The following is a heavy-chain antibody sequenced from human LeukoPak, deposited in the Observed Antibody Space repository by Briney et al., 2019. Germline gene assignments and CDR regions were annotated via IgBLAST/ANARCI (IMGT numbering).Heavy chain of an antibody. CDR1: GGTFSSYA. V-gene: IGHV1-69*13. CDR3: ATSPRDFWSTYFDY. Sequence: SVKVSCKASGGTFSSYAISWVRQAPGQGLEWMGGIIPIFGTANYAQKFQGRVTITADESTSTAYMELSSLRSEDTAVYYCATSPRDFWSTYFDYWGQGTLVTVSS. D-gene: IGHD3-3*01. CDR2: IIPIFGTA. J-gene: IGHJ4*02.